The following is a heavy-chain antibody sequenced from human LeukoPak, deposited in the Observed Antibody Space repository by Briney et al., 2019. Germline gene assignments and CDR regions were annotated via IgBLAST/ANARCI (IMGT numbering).Heavy chain of an antibody. D-gene: IGHD6-19*01. Sequence: PGGSLILSCAASGFTVSSNYMSWVRQAPGKGLEWVSVIYSGGSTYYADSVKGRFTISRHNSKNTLYLQMNSLRAEDTAVYYCARGGSSGWSPPRYWGQGTLVTVSS. V-gene: IGHV3-53*04. CDR2: IYSGGST. CDR1: GFTVSSNY. J-gene: IGHJ4*02. CDR3: ARGGSSGWSPPRY.